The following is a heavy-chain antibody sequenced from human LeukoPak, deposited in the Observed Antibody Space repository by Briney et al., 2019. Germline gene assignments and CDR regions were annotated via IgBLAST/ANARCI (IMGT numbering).Heavy chain of an antibody. J-gene: IGHJ4*02. CDR1: GVSFSDYF. V-gene: IGHV4-34*01. CDR3: VTYYYGSSAPKRNY. CDR2: ISHSGST. D-gene: IGHD3-22*01. Sequence: NPSETLSLTCAVYGVSFSDYFWSWIRQPPGKGLEWIGEISHSGSTTYNPSLRSRVTISGDTSEKQFSLKLSSVTAADTAVYYCVTYYYGSSAPKRNYWGQGILVTVSS.